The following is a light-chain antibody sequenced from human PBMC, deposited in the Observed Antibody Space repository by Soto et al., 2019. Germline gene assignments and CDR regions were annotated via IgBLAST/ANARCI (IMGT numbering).Light chain of an antibody. CDR3: SSYTTSSTRV. CDR2: DVT. V-gene: IGLV2-11*01. J-gene: IGLJ1*01. Sequence: QSALTQPRSVSGSPGQSVTISCTGTSSDVGGHNYVSWYQQRPGKAPKLMIYDVTKRPSGVPDRFSGSKSGNTASLTISGLQGEDEADYYCSSYTTSSTRVFGTGTKLTVL. CDR1: SSDVGGHNY.